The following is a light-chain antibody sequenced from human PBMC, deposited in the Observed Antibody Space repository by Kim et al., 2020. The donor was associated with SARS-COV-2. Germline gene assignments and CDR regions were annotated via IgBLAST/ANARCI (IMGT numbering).Light chain of an antibody. Sequence: SVGDRVTISCRASKSVSSGLAGYQQKAGKAPKLLIYDASSLESGVPSRFSGSGSETEFTPTTISLQPDDFAIYYCQQYNSYPWTFGQGTKVDIK. CDR2: DAS. V-gene: IGKV1-5*01. CDR1: KSVSSG. CDR3: QQYNSYPWT. J-gene: IGKJ1*01.